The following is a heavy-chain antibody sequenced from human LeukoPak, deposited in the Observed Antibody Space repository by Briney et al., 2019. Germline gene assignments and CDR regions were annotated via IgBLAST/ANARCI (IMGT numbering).Heavy chain of an antibody. Sequence: SETLSLTCAVYGGAFSGYYWSWIRQPPGKGLEWIGEINHSGSTNYYPSLKSRVTMSVDMSKSQFSLNLSSVTAADTAVYYCAREACSGGSCYPDYWGQGTLVTVSS. CDR1: GGAFSGYY. CDR3: AREACSGGSCYPDY. CDR2: INHSGST. J-gene: IGHJ4*02. V-gene: IGHV4-34*01. D-gene: IGHD2-15*01.